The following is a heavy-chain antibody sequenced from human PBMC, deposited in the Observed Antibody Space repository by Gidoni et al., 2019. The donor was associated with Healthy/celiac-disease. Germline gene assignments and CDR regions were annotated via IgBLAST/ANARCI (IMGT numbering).Heavy chain of an antibody. CDR1: GFTFSSYA. J-gene: IGHJ6*02. CDR2: ISGSGGST. Sequence: EVQLLESGGGLVQPGGSLRLSCAASGFTFSSYAMSWVRQAPGKGLEWVSAISGSGGSTYYADSVKGRFTISRDNSKNTLYLQMNSLRAEDTAVYYCAAGWEGYYYYGMDVWGQGTTVTVSS. CDR3: AAGWEGYYYYGMDV. V-gene: IGHV3-23*01. D-gene: IGHD1-26*01.